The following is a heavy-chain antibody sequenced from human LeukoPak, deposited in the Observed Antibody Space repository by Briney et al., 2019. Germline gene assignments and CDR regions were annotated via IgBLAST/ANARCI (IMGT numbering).Heavy chain of an antibody. V-gene: IGHV4-39*01. CDR2: IYYSGST. CDR3: ARHGIYYGLGSSYGLPNWFDP. CDR1: GGSISSTRYY. J-gene: IGHJ5*02. Sequence: SETLSLTCTVSGGSISSTRYYWGWIRQPPGKGLEWIGSIYYSGSTYYNPSLKSRVTMSVDRSMNQFSLKLSSVTAADTAVYYCARHGIYYGLGSSYGLPNWFDPWGQGTLVTVSS. D-gene: IGHD3-10*01.